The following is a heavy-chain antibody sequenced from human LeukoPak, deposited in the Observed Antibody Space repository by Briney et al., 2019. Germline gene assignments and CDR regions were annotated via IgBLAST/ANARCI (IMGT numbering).Heavy chain of an antibody. Sequence: SVKVSCKASGGTFSSYAISWVRQGPGQGLEWMGGIIPIFGTANYAQKFQGRVTITTDESTSTAYMELSSLRSEDTAVYYCASPGSDFWSGYYDYWGQGTLVTVSS. CDR2: IIPIFGTA. CDR1: GGTFSSYA. V-gene: IGHV1-69*05. D-gene: IGHD3-3*01. J-gene: IGHJ4*02. CDR3: ASPGSDFWSGYYDY.